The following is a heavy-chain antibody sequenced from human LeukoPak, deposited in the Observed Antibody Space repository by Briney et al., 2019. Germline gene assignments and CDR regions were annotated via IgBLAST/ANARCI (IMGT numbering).Heavy chain of an antibody. D-gene: IGHD5-18*01. CDR3: TSYSFDY. CDR1: GFTFSSYA. Sequence: GGSLRLSCAASGFTFSSYAMSWVRQAPGKGLEWVSTVSGSGGSIYYADSVKGRVTISRDNAKNSLYLQMNSLRAEDTAVYYCTSYSFDYWGQGTLVTVSS. J-gene: IGHJ4*02. CDR2: VSGSGGSI. V-gene: IGHV3-23*01.